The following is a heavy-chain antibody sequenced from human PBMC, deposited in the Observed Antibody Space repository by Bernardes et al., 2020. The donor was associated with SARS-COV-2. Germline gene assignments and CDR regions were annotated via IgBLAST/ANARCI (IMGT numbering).Heavy chain of an antibody. V-gene: IGHV3-7*03. CDR1: GFTFSSYC. CDR3: ARDISGSYYVFYYYDGMDV. D-gene: IGHD1-26*01. Sequence: GGSLRLSCAASGFTFSSYCMSWVRQAPGKGLEWVANIKQDGSEKYYVDSVKGRFTISRDNAKNSLYLQMNSLIAEDTAVYYCARDISGSYYVFYYYDGMDVWGQGTTVTVSS. J-gene: IGHJ6*02. CDR2: IKQDGSEK.